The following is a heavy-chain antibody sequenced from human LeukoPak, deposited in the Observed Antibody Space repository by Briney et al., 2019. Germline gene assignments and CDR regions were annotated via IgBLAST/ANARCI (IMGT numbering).Heavy chain of an antibody. J-gene: IGHJ6*02. CDR1: GYSFTSYW. CDR2: IYPGDSDT. D-gene: IGHD1-14*01. V-gene: IGHV5-51*01. CDR3: ARQGPGDYYYYYGMDV. Sequence: GESLKISCKGPGYSFTSYWIGWVRQMPGKGLEWMGIIYPGDSDTRYSPSFQGQVTISADKSISTAYLQWSSLKASDTAMYYCARQGPGDYYYYYGMDVWGQGATVTVSS.